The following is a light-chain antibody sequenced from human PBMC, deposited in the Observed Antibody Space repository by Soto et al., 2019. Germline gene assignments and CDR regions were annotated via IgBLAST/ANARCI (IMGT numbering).Light chain of an antibody. V-gene: IGKV3-20*01. CDR2: GGS. J-gene: IGKJ2*03. Sequence: IVLTQSPGTLSLSPGERATLSCRASQSVTSTYLAWYQQKPGQSPRLIIYGGSTRATGFPDRFSGGGSGTDFTLTISRLEPEDSAVYYCHCQQFDSSRIYSFGGDQAGDQ. CDR3: QQFDSSRIYS. CDR1: QSVTSTY.